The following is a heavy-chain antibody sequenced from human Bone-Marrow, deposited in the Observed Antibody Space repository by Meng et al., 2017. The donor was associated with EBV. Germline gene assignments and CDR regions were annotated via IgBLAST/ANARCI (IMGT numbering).Heavy chain of an antibody. CDR3: ARHADCSGGSCWYFDL. D-gene: IGHD2-15*01. CDR1: GGSISSSNW. V-gene: IGHV4-4*02. Sequence: QVQLQESGPGLVKPSGXLSLNCAVSGGSISSSNWWSWVRQPPGKGLEWIGEIYHSGSTNYNPSLKSRVSISVDMPKNQFSLKVSSVTAADTAVYYCARHADCSGGSCWYFDLWGRGTLVTVSS. CDR2: IYHSGST. J-gene: IGHJ2*01.